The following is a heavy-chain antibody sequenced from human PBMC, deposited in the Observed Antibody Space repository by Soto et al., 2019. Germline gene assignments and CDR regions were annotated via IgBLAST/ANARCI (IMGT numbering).Heavy chain of an antibody. CDR2: IFHSGST. CDR1: GAAISSYY. Sequence: SETLSLTCTVSGAAISSYYWSWVRQPPGKGLEWVGFIFHSGSTNCNPSLKSRVTFSLDTSKNQFSLKLTSVPAADTAVYYCARDQNGSPHFDYWGQGILVTVSS. J-gene: IGHJ4*02. V-gene: IGHV4-59*01. CDR3: ARDQNGSPHFDY. D-gene: IGHD1-26*01.